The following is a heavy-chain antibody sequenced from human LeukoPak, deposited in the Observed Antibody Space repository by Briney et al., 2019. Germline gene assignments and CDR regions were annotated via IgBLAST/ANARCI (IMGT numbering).Heavy chain of an antibody. CDR2: ISSSGSTI. V-gene: IGHV3-48*03. Sequence: QSGGSLRLSCAASRFTFSNYEMNWVRQAPGKGLEWVSYISSSGSTIYYADSVKGRFTLSRDNAKNTLYLQMNSLRAEDTAVYYCARDGDYYDSSGYYYNGAFDIWGQGTMVTVSS. CDR1: RFTFSNYE. CDR3: ARDGDYYDSSGYYYNGAFDI. D-gene: IGHD3-22*01. J-gene: IGHJ3*02.